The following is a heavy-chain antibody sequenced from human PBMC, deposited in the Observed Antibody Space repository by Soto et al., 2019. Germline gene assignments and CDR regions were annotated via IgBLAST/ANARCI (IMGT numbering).Heavy chain of an antibody. D-gene: IGHD2-2*01. J-gene: IGHJ4*02. CDR3: ARHLVVSGPFDY. Sequence: QVQLVQSGAEVKKPGASVKVSCKASGYTFTSYGISWVRQAPGQGLEWMGGISGYNGNTHDAQKLQGRVTMTTDSSTSTAYMELRSLRSDDTAVYYCARHLVVSGPFDYWCQGTLVTVSS. CDR2: ISGYNGNT. V-gene: IGHV1-18*01. CDR1: GYTFTSYG.